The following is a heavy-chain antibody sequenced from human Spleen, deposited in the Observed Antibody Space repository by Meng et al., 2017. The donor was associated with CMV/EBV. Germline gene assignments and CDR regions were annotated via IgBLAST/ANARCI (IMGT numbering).Heavy chain of an antibody. D-gene: IGHD2-15*01. V-gene: IGHV4-59*12. CDR1: GGSISYYH. Sequence: SETLSLTCTVPGGSISYYHWSWIRQPPGKTLEWIGYFFYSGSSNYNPSLKSRVTMSVDTSKNQFSLKLSSVTAADTAVYYCARGMVVVVAAEDWFDPWGQGTLVTVSS. J-gene: IGHJ5*02. CDR2: FFYSGSS. CDR3: ARGMVVVVAAEDWFDP.